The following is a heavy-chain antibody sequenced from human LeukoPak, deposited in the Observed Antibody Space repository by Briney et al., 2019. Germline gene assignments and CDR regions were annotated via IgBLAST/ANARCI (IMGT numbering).Heavy chain of an antibody. CDR1: GGSINSYY. V-gene: IGHV4-59*01. Sequence: SETLSLTSTGSGGSINSYYWNWIRQPPGKGLKWIGYISYSGSTNDNPSLKSRATISLDTSEHQFSLKLSSVTAAATAVYYCASGSTQHAWDVGLWGRGTLVTVSS. D-gene: IGHD5/OR15-5a*01. J-gene: IGHJ2*01. CDR2: ISYSGST. CDR3: ASGSTQHAWDVGL.